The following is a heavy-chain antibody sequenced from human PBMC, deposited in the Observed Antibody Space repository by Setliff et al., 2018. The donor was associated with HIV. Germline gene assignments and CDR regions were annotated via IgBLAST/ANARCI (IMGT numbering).Heavy chain of an antibody. J-gene: IGHJ6*02. CDR1: GGSISSSGPGYY. CDR2: VYYSGYT. V-gene: IGHV4-39*07. D-gene: IGHD2-15*01. CDR3: ARGARTPLRGYYHDYNGMDV. Sequence: TSETLSLTCTVSGGSISSSGPGYYWGWVRQPPGGGLEWIGSVYYSGYTYFNPSLKSRVTISVDTSKNQFSLKLSSVTAADTAVYYCARGARTPLRGYYHDYNGMDVWGQGTTVTVSS.